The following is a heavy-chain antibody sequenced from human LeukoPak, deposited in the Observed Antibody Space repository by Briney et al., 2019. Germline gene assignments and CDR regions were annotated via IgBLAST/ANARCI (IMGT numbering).Heavy chain of an antibody. CDR2: ISSSGSTI. D-gene: IGHD3-22*01. Sequence: PGGSLRLSCAASGFTFSSYEMNWVRQAPGKGLEWVSYISSSGSTIYYADSVKGRFTISRDNAKNSLYLQMNSLRVEDTAVYYCARDGYYYDSSGEMGDYWGQGTLVTVSS. J-gene: IGHJ4*02. CDR1: GFTFSSYE. CDR3: ARDGYYYDSSGEMGDY. V-gene: IGHV3-48*03.